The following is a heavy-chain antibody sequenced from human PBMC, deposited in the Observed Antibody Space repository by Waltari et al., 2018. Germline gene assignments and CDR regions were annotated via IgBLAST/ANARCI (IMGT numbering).Heavy chain of an antibody. V-gene: IGHV1-69*04. CDR2: IIPILGIA. J-gene: IGHJ3*02. D-gene: IGHD2-15*01. CDR1: GGTFSSYA. Sequence: QVQLVQSGAEVKKPGSSVKVSCKASGGTFSSYAISWVRQAPGQGLEWMGGIIPILGIANYAQKFQGRVTITADESTSTAYMELSSLRSEDTAVYYCARGGDIVVVVAATDDAFDIWGQGTMVTVSS. CDR3: ARGGDIVVVVAATDDAFDI.